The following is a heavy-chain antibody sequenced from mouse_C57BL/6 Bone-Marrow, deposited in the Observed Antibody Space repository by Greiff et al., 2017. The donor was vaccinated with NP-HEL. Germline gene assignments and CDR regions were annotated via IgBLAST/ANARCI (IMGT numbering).Heavy chain of an antibody. D-gene: IGHD2-12*01. V-gene: IGHV1-80*01. Sequence: VQLQQSGAELVKPGASVKISCKASGYAFSSYWMNWVKQRPGKGLEWIGQIYPGDGDTNYNGKFKGKATLTADKSSSTAYMQLSSLTSEDSAVYFCARRDDGDDFDYWGQGTTLTVSS. CDR1: GYAFSSYW. CDR3: ARRDDGDDFDY. J-gene: IGHJ2*01. CDR2: IYPGDGDT.